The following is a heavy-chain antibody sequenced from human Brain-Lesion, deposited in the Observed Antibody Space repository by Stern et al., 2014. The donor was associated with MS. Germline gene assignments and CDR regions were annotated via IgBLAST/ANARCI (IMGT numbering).Heavy chain of an antibody. CDR2: ITGSGDIT. V-gene: IGHV3-11*01. J-gene: IGHJ4*02. CDR3: VKNHCGLDY. CDR1: GFRFSDYY. D-gene: IGHD1-14*01. Sequence: MQLVESGGGLVKPGGSLRLSCAASGFRFSDYYMAWVRQAPGKGLEWVSYITGSGDITNYADSVKGRFTISRDNAKNSLHLQMNSLRAEDTAVYYCVKNHCGLDYWGQGALVTVSS.